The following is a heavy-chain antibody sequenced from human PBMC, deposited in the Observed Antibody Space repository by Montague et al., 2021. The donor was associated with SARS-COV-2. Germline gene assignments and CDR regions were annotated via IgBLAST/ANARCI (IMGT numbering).Heavy chain of an antibody. V-gene: IGHV4-34*01. J-gene: IGHJ4*02. CDR3: ARGRQHFNMIVVVMTGGEYYFDY. Sequence: SETLSLTCAVYGGSFSDSYWSWIRQPPGKGLEWIGEINHRGTSNYNPPLKSRVSISVDTSKNQFSLYLGSVTAADTAVYYCARGRQHFNMIVVVMTGGEYYFDYWAQGTLVTVSS. CDR1: GGSFSDSY. D-gene: IGHD3-22*01. CDR2: INHRGTS.